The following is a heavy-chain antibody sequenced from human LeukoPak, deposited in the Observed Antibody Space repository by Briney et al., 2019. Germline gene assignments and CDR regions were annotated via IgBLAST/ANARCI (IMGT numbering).Heavy chain of an antibody. CDR3: ARDISGPFDP. CDR1: GGSFSGYY. D-gene: IGHD6-19*01. CDR2: INHSGST. Sequence: SETLSLTCAVYGGSFSGYYWSWIRQPPGKGLEWIGEINHSGSTNYNPSLKSRVTISVDTSKNQFSLKLSSVTAADTAVYYCARDISGPFDPWGQGTLVTVSS. V-gene: IGHV4-34*01. J-gene: IGHJ5*02.